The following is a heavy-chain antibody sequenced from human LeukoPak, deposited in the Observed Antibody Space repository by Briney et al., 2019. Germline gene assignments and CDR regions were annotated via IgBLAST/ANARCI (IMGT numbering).Heavy chain of an antibody. J-gene: IGHJ4*02. CDR3: AHRTYSSAWYGY. Sequence: SGPTLVKPTQTLTLTCTFSGFSLSTDRVAVGWIRQPPREALEWLALIYGNDEKRYSPSLKSRLTIIKDTSKNQVVLTMTNMDPVDTATYYCAHRTYSSAWYGYWGQGILVTVSS. V-gene: IGHV2-5*01. CDR2: IYGNDEK. D-gene: IGHD6-19*01. CDR1: GFSLSTDRVA.